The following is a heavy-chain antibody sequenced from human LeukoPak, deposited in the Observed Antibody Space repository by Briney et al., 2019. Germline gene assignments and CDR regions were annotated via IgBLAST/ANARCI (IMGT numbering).Heavy chain of an antibody. CDR1: GGSINSYY. CDR2: IYYSGST. D-gene: IGHD3-22*01. Sequence: SETLSLTCTVSGGSINSYYWTWIRQPPGKGLEWIGYIYYSGSTNYNPSLKSRVTISVDTSKNQFSLKLSSVTAADTAVYYCASYYYDSSGIGAFDIWGQGTMVTVSS. CDR3: ASYYYDSSGIGAFDI. J-gene: IGHJ3*02. V-gene: IGHV4-59*01.